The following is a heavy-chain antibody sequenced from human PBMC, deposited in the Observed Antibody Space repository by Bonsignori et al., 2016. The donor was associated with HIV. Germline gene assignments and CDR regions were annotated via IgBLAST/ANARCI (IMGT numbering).Heavy chain of an antibody. V-gene: IGHV1-46*01. D-gene: IGHD6-13*01. Sequence: WVRQAPGQGLEWMGIINPSGGSTSYAQKFQGRVTMTRDTSTSTVYMELSSLRSEDTAVYYCASTRYSSSYDYWGQGTLVTVSS. CDR3: ASTRYSSSYDY. CDR2: INPSGGST. J-gene: IGHJ4*02.